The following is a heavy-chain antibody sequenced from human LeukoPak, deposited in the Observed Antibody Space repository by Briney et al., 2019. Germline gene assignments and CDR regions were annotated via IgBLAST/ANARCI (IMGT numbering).Heavy chain of an antibody. D-gene: IGHD2-15*01. V-gene: IGHV4-39*01. Sequence: SETLSLTCTVSGGSISSSSYYWGWIRQPPGKGLEWIGSIYYSGSTYYNPSLKSRVTISVDTSKNQFSLKLSSVTAADTAVYYCARYCSGGSCYPGTFDYWGQGTLVTVSS. CDR2: IYYSGST. CDR3: ARYCSGGSCYPGTFDY. CDR1: GGSISSSSYY. J-gene: IGHJ4*02.